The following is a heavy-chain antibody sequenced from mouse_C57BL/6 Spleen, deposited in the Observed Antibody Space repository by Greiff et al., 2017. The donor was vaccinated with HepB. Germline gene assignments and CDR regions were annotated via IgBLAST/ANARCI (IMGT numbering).Heavy chain of an antibody. V-gene: IGHV14-1*01. CDR2: IDPEDGDT. CDR3: TLYGSSLYFDY. J-gene: IGHJ2*01. D-gene: IGHD1-1*01. Sequence: VQLQQSGAELVRPGASVKLSCTASGFNIKDYYMHWVKQRPEQGLEWIGRIDPEDGDTEYAPKFQGKATMTADTSSNTAYLQLSSLTSEDTAVYYCTLYGSSLYFDYWGQGTTLTVSS. CDR1: GFNIKDYY.